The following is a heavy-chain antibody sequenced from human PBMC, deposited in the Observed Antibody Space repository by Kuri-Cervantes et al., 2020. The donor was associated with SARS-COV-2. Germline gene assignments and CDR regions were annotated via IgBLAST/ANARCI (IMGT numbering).Heavy chain of an antibody. CDR3: ARDSEILYDSTSCPDY. D-gene: IGHD2-2*01. Sequence: ASVKVSCKASGYTFTGYYMHWVRQAPGQGLEWMGWINPNSGGTNYAQKFQGRVTMTRDTSISTAYMELSRLRSDDTAVYYCARDSEILYDSTSCPDYWGQGTLVTVSS. J-gene: IGHJ4*02. CDR2: INPNSGGT. CDR1: GYTFTGYY. V-gene: IGHV1-2*02.